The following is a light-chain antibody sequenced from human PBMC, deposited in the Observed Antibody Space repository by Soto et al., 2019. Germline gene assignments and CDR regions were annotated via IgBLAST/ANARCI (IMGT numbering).Light chain of an antibody. Sequence: QSVLTQPPSVSEAPRQRVTISCSGSSSNIGNNAVNWYQQLPGKAPKLLIYYDDLLPSGVSDRFSGSKSGTSASLAISGLQSEDEADYYCAAWDDGLNGGVFGTGTKLTVL. J-gene: IGLJ1*01. CDR1: SSNIGNNA. CDR2: YDD. V-gene: IGLV1-36*01. CDR3: AAWDDGLNGGV.